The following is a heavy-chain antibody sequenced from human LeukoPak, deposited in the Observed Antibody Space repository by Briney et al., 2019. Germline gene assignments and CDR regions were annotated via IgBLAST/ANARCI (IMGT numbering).Heavy chain of an antibody. Sequence: SETLSLTCTVSGGSISSSSYYWGWIRQPPGKGLEWIGSIDYSGSTYYNPSLKSRVTISVDTTKNQFPLKLSSVTAADTAVYYCASDAYCSSTSCYFVGFDYWGQGTLVTVSS. CDR3: ASDAYCSSTSCYFVGFDY. V-gene: IGHV4-39*06. J-gene: IGHJ4*02. D-gene: IGHD2-2*01. CDR1: GGSISSSSYY. CDR2: IDYSGST.